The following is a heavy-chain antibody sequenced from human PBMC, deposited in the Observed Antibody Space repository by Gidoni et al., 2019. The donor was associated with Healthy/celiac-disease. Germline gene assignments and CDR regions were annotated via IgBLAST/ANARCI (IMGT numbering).Heavy chain of an antibody. Sequence: EVQLVESGGGLVKPGGSLRLSCAASGFTFSSYSMNWVRQAPGKGLEWVSSISSSSSYIYYADSVKGRFTISRDNAKNSLYLQMNSLRAEDTAVYYCARDWDSSPRPHYYYGMDVWGQGTTVTVSS. CDR2: ISSSSSYI. CDR3: ARDWDSSPRPHYYYGMDV. V-gene: IGHV3-21*01. J-gene: IGHJ6*02. CDR1: GFTFSSYS. D-gene: IGHD6-13*01.